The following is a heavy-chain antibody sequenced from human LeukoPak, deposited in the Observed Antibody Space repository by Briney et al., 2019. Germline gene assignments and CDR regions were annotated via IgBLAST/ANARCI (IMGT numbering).Heavy chain of an antibody. Sequence: PSETLSLTCTVSGGSISSYYWSWIRQPAGKGLEWIGRIYTSGGTNYNPSLKSRVTMSVDTSKNQFSLKLSSVTAADTAVYYCARDRVGITIFGVATTLDVWGKGTTVTVSS. D-gene: IGHD3-3*01. CDR3: ARDRVGITIFGVATTLDV. CDR1: GGSISSYY. V-gene: IGHV4-4*07. J-gene: IGHJ6*04. CDR2: IYTSGGT.